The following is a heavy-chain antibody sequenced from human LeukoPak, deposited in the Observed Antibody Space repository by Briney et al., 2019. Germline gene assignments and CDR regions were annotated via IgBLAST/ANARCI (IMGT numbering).Heavy chain of an antibody. Sequence: GGSLRLSCAASGFTFDNYALHWVRHAPGKGLEWVSGISWNSGSIAYADSVKGRFTISRDNARNSLYLQMNSLRAEDMALYYCAKGPVGELSSLNAFDIWGQGTMVTVSS. CDR1: GFTFDNYA. J-gene: IGHJ3*02. V-gene: IGHV3-9*03. D-gene: IGHD3-16*02. CDR3: AKGPVGELSSLNAFDI. CDR2: ISWNSGSI.